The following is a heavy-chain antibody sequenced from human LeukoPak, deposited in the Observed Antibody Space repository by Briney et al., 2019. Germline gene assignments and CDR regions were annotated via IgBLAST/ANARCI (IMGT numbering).Heavy chain of an antibody. CDR2: INSKTDGGTT. CDR1: GFTFNNAW. CDR3: STHHKGY. V-gene: IGHV3-15*01. D-gene: IGHD1-14*01. Sequence: GGSLRLSCAASGFTFNNAWMNWVRQAPGKGLEWVGRINSKTDGGTTDYAAPVKGRFTISRDDSKNTLYMQMNSLKTEDTAVYYCSTHHKGYWGQGTLVTVSS. J-gene: IGHJ4*02.